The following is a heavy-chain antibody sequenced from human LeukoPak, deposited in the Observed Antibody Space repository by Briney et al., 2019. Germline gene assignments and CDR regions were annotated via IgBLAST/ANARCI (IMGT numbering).Heavy chain of an antibody. J-gene: IGHJ4*02. Sequence: ASVKVSCTASGYTFTSYGINWVRQASGQGLEWMGWISAYNGNTDYAEKFQGRVTMTTDTSTNTAYMELRSLRSDDTAVYYCARCSYYYDSSVYYGWGQGTLVTVSS. CDR1: GYTFTSYG. D-gene: IGHD3-22*01. V-gene: IGHV1-18*01. CDR3: ARCSYYYDSSVYYG. CDR2: ISAYNGNT.